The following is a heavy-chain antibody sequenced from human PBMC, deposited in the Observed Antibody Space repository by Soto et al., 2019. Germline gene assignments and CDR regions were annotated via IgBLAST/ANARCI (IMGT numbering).Heavy chain of an antibody. J-gene: IGHJ6*02. CDR3: ARALPEYYYDSRSWSTNLCYYGIDV. CDR1: GGTFSSYA. D-gene: IGHD3-22*01. V-gene: IGHV1-69*06. Sequence: SVKVSCKASGGTFSSYAISWVRQAPGQGLEWMGGIIPIFGTANYAQKFQGRVTITADKSTSTAYMELSSLRSEDTAVYYCARALPEYYYDSRSWSTNLCYYGIDVWGQGTTVTVSS. CDR2: IIPIFGTA.